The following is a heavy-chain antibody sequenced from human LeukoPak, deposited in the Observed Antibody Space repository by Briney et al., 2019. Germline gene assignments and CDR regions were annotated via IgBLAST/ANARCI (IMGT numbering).Heavy chain of an antibody. CDR3: ARRGGSGSYPGPYYFDY. J-gene: IGHJ4*02. CDR2: INPNSGGT. CDR1: GYTFTGYY. V-gene: IGHV1-2*02. D-gene: IGHD3-10*01. Sequence: ASVKVSCEASGYTFTGYYMHWVRQAPGQGLEWMGWINPNSGGTNYAQKFQGRVTMTRDTSISTAYMELSRLRSDDTAVYYCARRGGSGSYPGPYYFDYWGQGTLVTVSS.